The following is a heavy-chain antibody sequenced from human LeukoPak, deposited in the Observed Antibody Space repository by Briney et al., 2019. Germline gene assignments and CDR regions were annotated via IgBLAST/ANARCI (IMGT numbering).Heavy chain of an antibody. Sequence: ASATVSSKASGYTFTGYYIHWVRQAPGQGLEWMGWINPNSGGTNYAQKFQGRVTITRDTSISTAYMELSRLRSDDTAVYYCAREGSSWYARINWFDLWGQGTLVTVSS. J-gene: IGHJ5*02. V-gene: IGHV1-2*02. CDR1: GYTFTGYY. CDR3: AREGSSWYARINWFDL. D-gene: IGHD6-13*01. CDR2: INPNSGGT.